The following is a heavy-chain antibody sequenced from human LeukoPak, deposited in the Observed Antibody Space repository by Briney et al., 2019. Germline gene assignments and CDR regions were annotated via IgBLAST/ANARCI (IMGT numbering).Heavy chain of an antibody. CDR1: GFTLSEYG. Sequence: PGGSPSLSCAASGFTLSEYGMHWGRRAPGKGLMGFSRIQKDGHNTWYADSVKGRFTISRDNAENTVYLQLNSLRVEDTAVYYCARESEAAGTYYLDHWGQGNLVTVSS. CDR3: ARESEAAGTYYLDH. V-gene: IGHV3-74*01. J-gene: IGHJ4*02. D-gene: IGHD6-25*01. CDR2: IQKDGHNT.